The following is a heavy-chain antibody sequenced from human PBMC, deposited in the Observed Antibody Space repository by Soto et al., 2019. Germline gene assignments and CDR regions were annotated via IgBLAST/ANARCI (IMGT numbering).Heavy chain of an antibody. J-gene: IGHJ4*02. D-gene: IGHD1-26*01. CDR3: ARRYGGNFDF. CDR1: GNASRTRW. V-gene: IGHV4-59*11. CDR2: IYYSGST. Sequence: PSWTIAPTDRRSGNASRTRWSRWHQQPPGKGLEWVGYIYYSGSTNYNPSLKSRVTISVDTSKNQFSLKLSSVTAADAAVYYCARRYGGNFDFWGQGTLVTFSS.